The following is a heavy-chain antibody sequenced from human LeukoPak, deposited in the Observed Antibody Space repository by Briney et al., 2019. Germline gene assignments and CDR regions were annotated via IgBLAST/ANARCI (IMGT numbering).Heavy chain of an antibody. CDR3: ARPRCSGGSCYFGY. V-gene: IGHV3-48*03. Sequence: GGSLRLSCAASGFTFSSYETNWVRQAPGKGLEWVSCISSSGNTIYYADSVKGRFTISRDNAKNSLYLQMNSLRAEDTAVYYCARPRCSGGSCYFGYWGQGTLVTVSS. J-gene: IGHJ4*02. CDR1: GFTFSSYE. D-gene: IGHD2-15*01. CDR2: ISSSGNTI.